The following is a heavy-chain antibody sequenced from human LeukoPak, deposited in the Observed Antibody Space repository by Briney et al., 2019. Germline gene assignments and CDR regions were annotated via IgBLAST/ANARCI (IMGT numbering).Heavy chain of an antibody. Sequence: SETLSLTCTVSGGSISSYYWSWIRQPPGKGLEWIGYIYYSGSTNYNPSLKSRVTISVDTSKNQFSLKLSSVTAADTAVYYCARGDPFPASSWLSWFDPWGQGTLVTVSS. CDR2: IYYSGST. CDR1: GGSISSYY. V-gene: IGHV4-59*01. J-gene: IGHJ5*02. CDR3: ARGDPFPASSWLSWFDP. D-gene: IGHD6-13*01.